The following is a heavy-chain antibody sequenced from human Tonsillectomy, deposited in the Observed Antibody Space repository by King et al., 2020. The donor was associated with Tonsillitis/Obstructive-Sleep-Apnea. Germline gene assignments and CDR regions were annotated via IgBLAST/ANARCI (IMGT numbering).Heavy chain of an antibody. CDR3: ARDGPTMTTVTLYYFDY. Sequence: QVQLVESGGGLVKPGGSLRLSCAASGFTFSDYYMSWIRQAPGKGVEWGSYISSSSSDTNYADSVKVRFTISRDNATNSLSLQMNSLRAEDTAVYYCARDGPTMTTVTLYYFDYWGQGTLVTVSS. CDR2: ISSSSSDT. D-gene: IGHD4-11*01. V-gene: IGHV3-11*05. J-gene: IGHJ4*02. CDR1: GFTFSDYY.